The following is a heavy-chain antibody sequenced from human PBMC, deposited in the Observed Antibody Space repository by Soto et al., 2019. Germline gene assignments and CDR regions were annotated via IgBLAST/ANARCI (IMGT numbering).Heavy chain of an antibody. J-gene: IGHJ3*02. Sequence: GGSMRLSCAASGLTFSNAGVNWVRQAPGKGLEWVGRIKSKTDGGTTDYAAPVKGRFTISRDDSKNTLYLQMNSLKTEDTAVYYCTTEQFDAFDIWGQGTMVTVSS. CDR3: TTEQFDAFDI. D-gene: IGHD6-19*01. CDR1: GLTFSNAG. CDR2: IKSKTDGGTT. V-gene: IGHV3-15*07.